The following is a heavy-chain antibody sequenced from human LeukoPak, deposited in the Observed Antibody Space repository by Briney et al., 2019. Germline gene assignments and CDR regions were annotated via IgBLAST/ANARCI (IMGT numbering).Heavy chain of an antibody. CDR1: GFTFSGYA. Sequence: TGGSLRLSCEASGFTFSGYAMNWVRQAPGKGLEWVSYIGSSGSTIYYADSVKGRFTISRDNAKNSLYLQMNSLGDEDTAVYYCARIRAYSSSWAMDYWGQGTLVTVSS. J-gene: IGHJ4*02. V-gene: IGHV3-48*02. D-gene: IGHD6-13*01. CDR3: ARIRAYSSSWAMDY. CDR2: IGSSGSTI.